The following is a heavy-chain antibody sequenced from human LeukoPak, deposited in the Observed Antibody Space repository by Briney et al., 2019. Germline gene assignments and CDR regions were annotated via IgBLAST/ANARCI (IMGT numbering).Heavy chain of an antibody. CDR3: ARGGTGDYWGIDY. CDR2: ISRRSTYI. V-gene: IGHV3-21*01. J-gene: IGHJ4*02. Sequence: GGSLRLSCEASGFSFSTYNMNWVRQAPGKGLEWVSSISRRSTYIYYADSVKGRFTISRDNAKNSLYLQMNTLRAEDTAVYYCARGGTGDYWGIDYWGQGTLVTVSS. CDR1: GFSFSTYN. D-gene: IGHD4-17*01.